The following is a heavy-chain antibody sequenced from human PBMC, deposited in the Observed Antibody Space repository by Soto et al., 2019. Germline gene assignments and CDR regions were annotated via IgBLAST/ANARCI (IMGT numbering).Heavy chain of an antibody. CDR1: GGTFSSYT. D-gene: IGHD6-19*01. CDR2: IIPILGIA. V-gene: IGHV1-69*02. Sequence: QVQLVQSGAEVKKPGSSVKVSCKASGGTFSSYTISWVRQAPGQGLEWMGSIIPILGIANYAQKFQGRVTITTDKSTSTAYMELSSLRSEDTAGYYCARGRSSGWSDYWGQGTLVTVSS. J-gene: IGHJ4*02. CDR3: ARGRSSGWSDY.